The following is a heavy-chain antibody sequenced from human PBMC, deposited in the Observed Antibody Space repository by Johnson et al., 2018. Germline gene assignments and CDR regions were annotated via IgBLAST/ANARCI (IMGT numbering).Heavy chain of an antibody. J-gene: IGHJ6*02. CDR1: GVTFSSFW. Sequence: VQLQESGGGLVQPGGSLRLSCAASGVTFSSFWMHWVRQAPGKGLVWVSRISSDGSSTNYADSVKGRFTISRDNAKNTLHLQVSSLRAEDTAVYYCAKGSMIVVDGMDVWGQGTTVTVSS. CDR2: ISSDGSST. V-gene: IGHV3-74*01. CDR3: AKGSMIVVDGMDV. D-gene: IGHD3-22*01.